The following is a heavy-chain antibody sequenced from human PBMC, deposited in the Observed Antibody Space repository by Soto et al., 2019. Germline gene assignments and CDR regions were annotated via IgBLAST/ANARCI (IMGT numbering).Heavy chain of an antibody. Sequence: GGSLRLSCAASGFTVSSNYMSWVRQAPGKGLEWVSVIYSGGSTYYADSVKGRFTISRDNSKNTLYLQMNSLRAEDTAVYYCARESMAGNWFDPWGQGTLVTVSS. CDR1: GFTVSSNY. J-gene: IGHJ5*02. D-gene: IGHD2-21*01. CDR2: IYSGGST. V-gene: IGHV3-53*01. CDR3: ARESMAGNWFDP.